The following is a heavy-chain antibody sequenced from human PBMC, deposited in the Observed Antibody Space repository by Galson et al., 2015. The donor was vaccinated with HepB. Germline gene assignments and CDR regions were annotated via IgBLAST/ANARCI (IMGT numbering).Heavy chain of an antibody. CDR2: ISGDGYRI. CDR1: GFSFSNYA. V-gene: IGHV3-23*01. Sequence: SLRLSCAASGFSFSNYAMSWVRQAPGKGLEWVSVISGDGYRIFYADSVKGRFATSRDDSKDTLYLQMNSLRAEDTAVYYCAKGLYFYDSGTFDYWGQGILGTVSS. CDR3: AKGLYFYDSGTFDY. J-gene: IGHJ4*02. D-gene: IGHD3-10*01.